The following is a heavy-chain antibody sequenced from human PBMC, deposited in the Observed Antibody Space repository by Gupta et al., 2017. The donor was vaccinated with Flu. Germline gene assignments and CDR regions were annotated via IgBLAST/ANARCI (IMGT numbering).Heavy chain of an antibody. CDR1: GFTFRSYA. D-gene: IGHD3-3*01. CDR3: AKESRELNDYDFWSGYSGYNWFDP. CDR2: ISGSGGST. Sequence: EVQLLESGGGLVQPGGSLRLSCAASGFTFRSYAMSWVRLAPGKGLEWVSAISGSGGSTYYADSVKGRFTISRDNSKNTLYLQMNSLRAEDTAVYYCAKESRELNDYDFWSGYSGYNWFDPWGQGTLVTVSS. J-gene: IGHJ5*02. V-gene: IGHV3-23*01.